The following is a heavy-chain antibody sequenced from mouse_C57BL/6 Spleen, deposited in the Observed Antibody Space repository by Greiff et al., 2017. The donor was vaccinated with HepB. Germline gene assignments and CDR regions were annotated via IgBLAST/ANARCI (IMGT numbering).Heavy chain of an antibody. V-gene: IGHV1-69*01. D-gene: IGHD1-1*01. Sequence: VQLQQPGAELVMPGASVKLSCKASGYTFTSYWMHWVKQRPGQGLEWIGEIDPSDSYTNYNQKFKGKSTLTVYKSSSTAYMQLSSLTSEDSAVYYCARGATVVAFDYWGQGTTLTVSS. CDR1: GYTFTSYW. CDR2: IDPSDSYT. CDR3: ARGATVVAFDY. J-gene: IGHJ2*01.